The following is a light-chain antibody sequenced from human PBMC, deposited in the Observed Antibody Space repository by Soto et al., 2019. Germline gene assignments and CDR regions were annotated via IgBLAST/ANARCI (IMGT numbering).Light chain of an antibody. J-gene: IGKJ4*01. CDR2: DAS. CDR3: QGVGSYPHP. CDR1: QTVRNNY. V-gene: IGKV3-20*01. Sequence: VLRLWRGPLSLSKRERATRSCRASQTVRNNYLAWYQQKPGQAPRLLIYDASSRATGIPDRFSGGGSGTDFTLTISRFEPEDCAVYYCQGVGSYPHPFGGRTKADFK.